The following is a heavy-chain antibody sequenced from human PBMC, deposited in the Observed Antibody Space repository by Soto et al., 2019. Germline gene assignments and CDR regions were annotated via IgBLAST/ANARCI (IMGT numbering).Heavy chain of an antibody. V-gene: IGHV3-66*01. CDR2: IYSGGNT. Sequence: EVRLVESGGGLVQPGGSLRLSCAASGLTVSSKSMSWVRQPPGKGLEWVSVIYSGGNTYYSDSVKGRFTISRDNSKNTLYLQMNSLRAEDTAVYYCARGGSVDAFDVWGQGTMVTVSS. CDR1: GLTVSSKS. J-gene: IGHJ3*01. CDR3: ARGGSVDAFDV. D-gene: IGHD6-19*01.